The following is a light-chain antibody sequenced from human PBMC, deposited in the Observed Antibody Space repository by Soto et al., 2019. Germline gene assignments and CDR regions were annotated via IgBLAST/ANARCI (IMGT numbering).Light chain of an antibody. CDR2: GAS. CDR1: QSVTSKY. J-gene: IGKJ4*02. Sequence: EIVLTQSPDTLSLTPGERATLSCRASQSVTSKYLAWYQQKPGQAPRLLIHGASNRATGIPDRFSGSGSGTDFTLTISRLEPEDFALYYCQQYGSSVQFGGGTKVEIK. V-gene: IGKV3-20*01. CDR3: QQYGSSVQ.